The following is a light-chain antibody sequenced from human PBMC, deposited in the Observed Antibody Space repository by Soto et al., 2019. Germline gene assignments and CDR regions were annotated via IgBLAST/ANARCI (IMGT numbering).Light chain of an antibody. CDR1: QSISSW. CDR3: QQGHSTPYT. J-gene: IGKJ2*01. CDR2: DAS. V-gene: IGKV1-5*01. Sequence: DIQMTQSPSTLSASVGDRVTITCRASQSISSWLAWYQQKPGKAPKLLIYDASSLESGVPSRFSGSGSGTDFTFTISSLQPEDIATYYCQQGHSTPYTFGQGTKVDI.